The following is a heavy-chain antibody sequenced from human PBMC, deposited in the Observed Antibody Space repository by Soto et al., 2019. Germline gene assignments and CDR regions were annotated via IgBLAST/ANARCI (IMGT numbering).Heavy chain of an antibody. D-gene: IGHD6-13*01. CDR2: IYSSGGT. CDR1: GGSMSTYY. V-gene: IGHV4-4*07. J-gene: IGHJ6*02. CDR3: ARGAVAGVDYGMDV. Sequence: QVQLQESGPGLVKPSETLSLTCTVSGGSMSTYYWSWIRQPAGKGLEWIGRIYSSGGTNYNPSLESRVTVSVDTSKKRFSLKLSSVTVADTAVYYCARGAVAGVDYGMDVWGQGTTDTVSS.